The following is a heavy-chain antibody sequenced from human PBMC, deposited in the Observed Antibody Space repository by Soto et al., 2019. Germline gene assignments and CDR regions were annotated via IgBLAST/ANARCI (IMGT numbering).Heavy chain of an antibody. Sequence: SETLSLTCTVSGGSISSSSYYWGWIRQPPGKGLEWIGSIYYSGSTYYNPSLKSRVTISVDTSKNQFSLKLSSVTAADTAVYCCARRGQTGIDYWGQGTLVTVSS. CDR3: ARRGQTGIDY. D-gene: IGHD3-10*01. CDR2: IYYSGST. J-gene: IGHJ4*02. CDR1: GGSISSSSYY. V-gene: IGHV4-39*01.